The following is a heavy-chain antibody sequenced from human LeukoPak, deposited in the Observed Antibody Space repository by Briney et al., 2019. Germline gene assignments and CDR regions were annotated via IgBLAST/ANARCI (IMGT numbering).Heavy chain of an antibody. D-gene: IGHD3-22*01. CDR3: ARVGDSSGSYYFDY. CDR1: GGSISSSNW. Sequence: SETLSLTCAVSGGSISSSNWWSWVRQPPGKGLEWIGEIYHSGSTNYNPSLKSRVTISVDKSKNQFSLKLSSVTAADTAVYYCARVGDSSGSYYFDYWGQGTLVTVSS. CDR2: IYHSGST. J-gene: IGHJ4*02. V-gene: IGHV4-4*02.